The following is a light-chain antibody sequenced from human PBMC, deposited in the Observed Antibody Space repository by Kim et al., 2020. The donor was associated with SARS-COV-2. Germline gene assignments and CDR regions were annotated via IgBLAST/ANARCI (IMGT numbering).Light chain of an antibody. J-gene: IGKJ4*01. CDR2: DAS. CDR3: QQYDNLPLT. V-gene: IGKV1-33*01. Sequence: DIQMTQSPSSLSASVGDRVTITCQASQDISNYLNWYQQKPGKAPKLLIYDASNLQTGVPSRFSGSGSGTDFTFTISSLQPEEIATYYCQQYDNLPLTFGGGTKLEI. CDR1: QDISNY.